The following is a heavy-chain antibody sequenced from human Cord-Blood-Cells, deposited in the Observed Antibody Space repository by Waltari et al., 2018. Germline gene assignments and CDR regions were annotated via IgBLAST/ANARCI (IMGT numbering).Heavy chain of an antibody. CDR1: GYPFTGYY. V-gene: IGHV1-2*02. Sequence: QVQLVPSGAEVKTPGASVKVSCKASGYPFTGYYMHWVRQAPGQGLEWMGWINPNSGGTNYAQKFQGRVTMTRDTSISTAYMELSRLRSDDTAVYYCARVIAAHDAFDIWGQGTMVTVSS. J-gene: IGHJ3*02. CDR3: ARVIAAHDAFDI. D-gene: IGHD6-6*01. CDR2: INPNSGGT.